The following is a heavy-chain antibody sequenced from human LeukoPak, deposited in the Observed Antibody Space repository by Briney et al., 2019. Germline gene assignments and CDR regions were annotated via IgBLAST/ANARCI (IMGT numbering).Heavy chain of an antibody. J-gene: IGHJ4*02. CDR3: AKTSVGEGRIIGSGYFDS. CDR2: ISGGAIVT. CDR1: GFTFSNHA. Sequence: GRSLRLSCAASGFTFSNHAMNWVRQAPGKGLEWVSIISGGAIVTYYADSVKGRFTISRDNSKNTLYLQMNSLRAEDTAVYYCAKTSVGEGRIIGSGYFDSWGQGTLVTVSS. V-gene: IGHV3-23*01. D-gene: IGHD2-15*01.